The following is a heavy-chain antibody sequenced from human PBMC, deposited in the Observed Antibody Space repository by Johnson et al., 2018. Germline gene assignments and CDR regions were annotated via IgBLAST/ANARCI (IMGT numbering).Heavy chain of an antibody. CDR1: GFTFNSYA. CDR3: SRAYGTTIPFGAFGT. D-gene: IGHD1-7*01. CDR2: ISYDGGNE. V-gene: IGHV3-30-3*01. J-gene: IGHJ3*02. Sequence: QVQLVESGGGVVQPGRSLRLSCTASGFTFNSYAMYWVRQAPDKGLEWVAVISYDGGNEKYADSVKGRFPISRDNSKDTLYLQMDSLRAADTAVDVWSRAYGTTIPFGAFGTWGQGTMVTVSS.